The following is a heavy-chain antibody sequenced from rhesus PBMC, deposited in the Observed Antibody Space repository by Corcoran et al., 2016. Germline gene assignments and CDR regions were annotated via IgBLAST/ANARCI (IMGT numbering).Heavy chain of an antibody. V-gene: IGHV4-127*01. CDR1: GYSISSGYG. CDR2: IGGSSGST. CDR3: ARASGYSGSYQSH. Sequence: QVQLQESGPGLVKPSETLSLTCAVSGYSISSGYGWSWIRQPPGKGLEWIGYIGGSSGSTNYNPSLKSRVTISKDTSKNQFSLKLSSVTAADTAVYYCARASGYSGSYQSHWGQGVLVTVSS. J-gene: IGHJ4*01. D-gene: IGHD3-16*01.